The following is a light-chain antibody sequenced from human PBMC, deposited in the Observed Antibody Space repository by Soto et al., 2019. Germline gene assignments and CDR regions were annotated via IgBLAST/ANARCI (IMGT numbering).Light chain of an antibody. CDR3: CSSGGSPTYV. V-gene: IGLV2-23*02. CDR1: SSNVGSYKL. J-gene: IGLJ1*01. CDR2: EVN. Sequence: QSVLTQPASVSGSPGQSITISCTGTSSNVGSYKLVSWYQQHPGKAPKLMIFEVNKRPSGVSNRFYGSKSGNTDSLTISGLKVEDEADYYCCSSGGSPTYVFGTGTKVTV.